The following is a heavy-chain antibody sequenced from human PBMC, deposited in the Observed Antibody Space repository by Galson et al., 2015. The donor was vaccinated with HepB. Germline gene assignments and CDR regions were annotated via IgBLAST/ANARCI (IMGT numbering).Heavy chain of an antibody. CDR3: AKAARSPIAAAAPGDY. J-gene: IGHJ4*02. Sequence: SLRLSCAASGFTFSSYAMSWVHQAPGKGLEWFSAIGGSGGRTYYADSVKGRFTISRDNSKNTLYLQMNSLRAEDTAVYYCAKAARSPIAAAAPGDYWGQGTLVTVSS. CDR2: IGGSGGRT. V-gene: IGHV3-23*01. D-gene: IGHD6-13*01. CDR1: GFTFSSYA.